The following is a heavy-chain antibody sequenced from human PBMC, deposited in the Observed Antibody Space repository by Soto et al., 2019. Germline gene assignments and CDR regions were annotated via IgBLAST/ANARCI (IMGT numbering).Heavy chain of an antibody. D-gene: IGHD3-16*01. CDR1: GYIFSNYD. V-gene: IGHV1-3*04. Sequence: QVQFVQSGAEVKKPGASVKVSCKASGYIFSNYDMHWVRQAPGQRLEWMGRINTGNGYTMYSQNFQGRMTLTSDASASTAFMELSSLTSEDTALYYCAKDWGPAMGNNWFDPWGRGTLVTVSS. J-gene: IGHJ5*02. CDR3: AKDWGPAMGNNWFDP. CDR2: INTGNGYT.